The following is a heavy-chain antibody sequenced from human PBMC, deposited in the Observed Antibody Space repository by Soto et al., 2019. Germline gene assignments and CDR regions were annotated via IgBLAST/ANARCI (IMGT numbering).Heavy chain of an antibody. D-gene: IGHD6-13*01. J-gene: IGHJ6*02. Sequence: ASVKVSCKASGGTFSSYAISWVRQAPGQGLEWMGGIIPIFGTANYAQKFQGRVTITADESTSTAYMELSSLRSEDTAVYYCARGGIAAAVSRDHYYYYYGMDVWGQGTTVTVSS. V-gene: IGHV1-69*13. CDR1: GGTFSSYA. CDR3: ARGGIAAAVSRDHYYYYYGMDV. CDR2: IIPIFGTA.